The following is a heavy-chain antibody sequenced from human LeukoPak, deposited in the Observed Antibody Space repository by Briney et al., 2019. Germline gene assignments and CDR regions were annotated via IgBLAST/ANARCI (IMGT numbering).Heavy chain of an antibody. CDR3: AKVGYSYGIDY. D-gene: IGHD5-18*01. V-gene: IGHV3-30*18. CDR2: ISYDGSNK. CDR1: GFTFSSYG. J-gene: IGHJ4*02. Sequence: GGSLRVSCAASGFTFSSYGMHWVRQAPGKGLEWVAVISYDGSNKYYADSVKGRFTISRDNSKNTLYLQMNSLRAEDTAVYYCAKVGYSYGIDYWGQGTLVTVSS.